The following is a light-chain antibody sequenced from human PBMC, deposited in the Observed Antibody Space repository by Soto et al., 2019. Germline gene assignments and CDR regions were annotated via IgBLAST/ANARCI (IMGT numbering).Light chain of an antibody. Sequence: DIQMTQSPSSLSASVGDRVTITCRASRSISSYLNWYQQKPGKAPNLLIYAASSLQSGVPSRFSASGSATDFTLTISSLQPEDFATYYGQQSYITPPTFGQGTKVEIK. J-gene: IGKJ1*01. CDR1: RSISSY. V-gene: IGKV1-39*01. CDR2: AAS. CDR3: QQSYITPPT.